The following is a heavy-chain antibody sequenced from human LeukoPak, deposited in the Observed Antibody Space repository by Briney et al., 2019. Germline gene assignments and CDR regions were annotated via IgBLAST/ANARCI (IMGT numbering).Heavy chain of an antibody. CDR1: GFTFSSYE. CDR2: ISCSGSTI. D-gene: IGHD3-10*02. V-gene: IGHV3-48*03. CDR3: AELGITMIGGV. Sequence: GGSLRLSCAASGFTFSSYEMNWVRQAPGKWLEWVSYISCSGSTIYYADSVKGRFTISRDNAKNSLYLQMNSLRAEDTAVYYCAELGITMIGGVWGKGTTVTISS. J-gene: IGHJ6*04.